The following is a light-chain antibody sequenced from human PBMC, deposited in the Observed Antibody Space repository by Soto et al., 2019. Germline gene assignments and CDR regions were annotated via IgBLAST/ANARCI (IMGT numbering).Light chain of an antibody. CDR1: SSDVGGYNY. Sequence: QSVLTQPASVSGSPGQSITISCTGTSSDVGGYNYVSWYQQHPGKAPKLMIYDVSNRPSGVSNRFSGSKSGNTASLTISGLQAEYEADSYCSSYTSSSTVVFGGGTKLTVL. CDR2: DVS. CDR3: SSYTSSSTVV. V-gene: IGLV2-14*01. J-gene: IGLJ2*01.